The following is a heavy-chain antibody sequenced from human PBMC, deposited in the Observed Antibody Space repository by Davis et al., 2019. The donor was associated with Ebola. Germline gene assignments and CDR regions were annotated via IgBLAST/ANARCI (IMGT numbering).Heavy chain of an antibody. V-gene: IGHV3-30*04. CDR2: ISFDGSEK. D-gene: IGHD1-1*01. CDR1: GFRISSYA. Sequence: GGSLRLSCAASGFRISSYAMYWVRQAPGKGLEWVAVISFDGSEKYYADSVRGRFTISRDNSKKTLYLQMNRLSADDTAVYYCAKERVTGSSYHLDFWGQGTLVTVSS. J-gene: IGHJ4*02. CDR3: AKERVTGSSYHLDF.